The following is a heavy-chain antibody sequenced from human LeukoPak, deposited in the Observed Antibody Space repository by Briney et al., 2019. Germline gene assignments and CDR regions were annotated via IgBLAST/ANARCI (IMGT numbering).Heavy chain of an antibody. CDR3: ERHPNSNWDY. D-gene: IGHD6-13*01. V-gene: IGHV3-7*03. Sequence: PGGSLRLSCAASGFTFRNYWMSWVRQVPGKGLEWVVNINEGGNEKNYVDSVKGRFTASRDNAQNSLYLQMNSLRVEDTAVYYCERHPNSNWDYWGQGTLVTVSS. CDR1: GFTFRNYW. CDR2: INEGGNEK. J-gene: IGHJ4*02.